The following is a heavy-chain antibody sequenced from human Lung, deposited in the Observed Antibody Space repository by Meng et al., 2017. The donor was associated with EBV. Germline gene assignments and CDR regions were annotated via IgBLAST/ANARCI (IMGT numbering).Heavy chain of an antibody. J-gene: IGHJ5*02. CDR1: GSTLNTTH. CDR3: ARVSKGGSSRFDP. CDR2: INPSGGRP. D-gene: IGHD1-26*01. V-gene: IGHV1-46*02. Sequence: QAQLVKPGESVKTPGASVTAPATSSGSTLNTTHMPWVRQATRQGLEWMGVINPSGGRPIYAQSFQRRVTLIRATSTTTVYLELSSLRFEDTAVYYCARVSKGGSSRFDPWGQRTLVTVSS.